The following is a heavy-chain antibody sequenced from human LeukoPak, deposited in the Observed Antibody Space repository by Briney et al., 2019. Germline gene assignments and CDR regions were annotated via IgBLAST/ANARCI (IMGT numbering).Heavy chain of an antibody. CDR2: IYTSGST. Sequence: PSETLSLTCTVSGGSISSYYWSWLRQPAGKGLAWIGRIYTSGSTNYNPSLKSRVTMSVDTSKNQFSLKLSSVTAADTAVYYCARDRPGSSWYFDYWGQGTLVTVSS. J-gene: IGHJ4*02. V-gene: IGHV4-4*07. CDR3: ARDRPGSSWYFDY. D-gene: IGHD6-13*01. CDR1: GGSISSYY.